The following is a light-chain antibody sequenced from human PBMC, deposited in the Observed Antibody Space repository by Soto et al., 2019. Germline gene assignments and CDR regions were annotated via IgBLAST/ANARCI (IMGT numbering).Light chain of an antibody. CDR1: SSDVGAYDY. V-gene: IGLV2-14*01. Sequence: QSALAQPASVSGSPGQSITISCTGTSSDVGAYDYVSWYQQHPGKDPKLMIYEVINRPSGVSNRSSGSKSGNTASLTISGLQAEDEADYYCCSYRSSAPLVVFGSGTKVTVL. CDR3: CSYRSSAPLVV. CDR2: EVI. J-gene: IGLJ1*01.